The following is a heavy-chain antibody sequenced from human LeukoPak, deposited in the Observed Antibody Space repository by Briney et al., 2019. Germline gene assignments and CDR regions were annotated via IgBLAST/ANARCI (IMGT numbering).Heavy chain of an antibody. CDR2: INHRGST. V-gene: IGHV4-34*01. CDR3: AKSLYGSGSYYNWFDP. D-gene: IGHD3-10*01. CDR1: GGSFNGYY. Sequence: SETLSLTCVVYGGSFNGYYWSWIRQSPGKGLEWIGEINHRGSTNYNPSLKRRVTISLDTSKNQFSLKLSSVTAADTAVYYCAKSLYGSGSYYNWFDPWGQGTLVTVSS. J-gene: IGHJ5*02.